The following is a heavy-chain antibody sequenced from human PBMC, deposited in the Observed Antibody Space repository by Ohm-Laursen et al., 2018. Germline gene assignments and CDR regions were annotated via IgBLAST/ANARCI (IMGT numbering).Heavy chain of an antibody. V-gene: IGHV1-8*01. CDR1: GYTFINYD. Sequence: ASVKVSCKASGYTFINYDIHWVRQASGQGLEWMGWMNPKSGDTGYAHKFQGRVTMARNASISTANMEMSSLRSEDTAVYYCARYFYDNSGNREDYFDPWGQGTLVTVSS. D-gene: IGHD3-22*01. CDR3: ARYFYDNSGNREDYFDP. CDR2: MNPKSGDT. J-gene: IGHJ5*02.